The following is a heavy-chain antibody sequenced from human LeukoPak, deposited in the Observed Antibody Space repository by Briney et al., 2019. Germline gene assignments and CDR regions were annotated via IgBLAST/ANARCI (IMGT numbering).Heavy chain of an antibody. CDR2: MNPNSGNT. CDR3: AKKKTDYSYPSSFDY. J-gene: IGHJ4*02. V-gene: IGHV1-8*03. CDR1: GYTFTSYD. D-gene: IGHD4-11*01. Sequence: ASVKVSCKASGYTFTSYDINWVRQATGQGLEWMGWMNPNSGNTGYAQKFQGRVTITRNTSISTAYMELSSLRSEDTAVYYCAKKKTDYSYPSSFDYWGQGTLVTVSS.